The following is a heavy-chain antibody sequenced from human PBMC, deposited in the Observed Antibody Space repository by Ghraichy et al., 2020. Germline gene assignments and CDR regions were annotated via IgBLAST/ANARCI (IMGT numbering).Heavy chain of an antibody. J-gene: IGHJ5*02. CDR2: ISRKGRDT. D-gene: IGHD6-25*01. CDR1: GFRFRDYY. Sequence: GGSLRLSCAASGFRFRDYYMSWIRQAPGKGLEWVSLISRKGRDTNYGDSVRGRFTISRDDARSSLYLQLSSLRPEDTAVYYCVREGQELGKSGFDLWGQGILVPVSS. V-gene: IGHV3-11*06. CDR3: VREGQELGKSGFDL.